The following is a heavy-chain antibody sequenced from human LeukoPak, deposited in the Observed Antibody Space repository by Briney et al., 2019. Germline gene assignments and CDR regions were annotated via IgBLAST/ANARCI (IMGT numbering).Heavy chain of an antibody. D-gene: IGHD5-12*01. CDR1: EYTFTGYY. CDR3: ARGVHCGYSGYDCFFNWFDP. Sequence: ASVKVSYKASEYTFTGYYMQSLRQAPRHRREGMGWINPKSGGTNYAQKFQGRVTMTRDTSISTAYMELSRLRSDDTAVYYCARGVHCGYSGYDCFFNWFDPWGQGTLVTVSS. CDR2: INPKSGGT. J-gene: IGHJ5*02. V-gene: IGHV1-2*02.